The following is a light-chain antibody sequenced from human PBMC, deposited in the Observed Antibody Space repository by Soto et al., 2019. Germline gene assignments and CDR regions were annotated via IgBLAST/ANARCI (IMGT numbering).Light chain of an antibody. CDR1: RDDIGAYDY. CDR2: EVT. Sequence: QSALAQPASVSGSPGQSITISCAGTRDDIGAYDYVSWYQQHPGNAPKLLVYEVTNRSSGVSDRFSGSKSGNTASLTISGLQAEDEADYYCNSYTNSSAVVFGGGT. J-gene: IGLJ2*01. V-gene: IGLV2-14*01. CDR3: NSYTNSSAVV.